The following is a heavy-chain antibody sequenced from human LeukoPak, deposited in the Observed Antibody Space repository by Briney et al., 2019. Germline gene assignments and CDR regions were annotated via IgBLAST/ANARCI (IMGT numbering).Heavy chain of an antibody. J-gene: IGHJ4*02. CDR2: ISGSGGSL. CDR3: AKDLLQGDYFDY. D-gene: IGHD5-24*01. CDR1: GFTFNNYA. Sequence: GGSLRLSCAASGFTFNNYAMNWVRQAPGKGLEWVSAISGSGGSLYYADSVKGRITISRDNSKNTLYLQMNSLRAEDTAVYYCAKDLLQGDYFDYWGQGTLVTVSS. V-gene: IGHV3-23*01.